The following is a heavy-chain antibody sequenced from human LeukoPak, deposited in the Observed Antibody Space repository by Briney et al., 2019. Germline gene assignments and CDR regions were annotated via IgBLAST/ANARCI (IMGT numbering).Heavy chain of an antibody. V-gene: IGHV4-39*01. Sequence: PSETLSLTCTVSGGPSSETTYYWTWIRQPPGKGLEWIASIYFSETKYNPSLKSRVTISGDTSKNQFSLKLSSVTAADTAVYYCASPSKLVISRGGFDIWGQGTVVTVSA. CDR3: ASPSKLVISRGGFDI. D-gene: IGHD3-22*01. CDR1: GGPSSETTYY. J-gene: IGHJ3*02. CDR2: IYFSET.